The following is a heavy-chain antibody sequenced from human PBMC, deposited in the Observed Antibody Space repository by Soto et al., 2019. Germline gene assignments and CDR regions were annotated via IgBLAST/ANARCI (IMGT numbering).Heavy chain of an antibody. J-gene: IGHJ3*02. CDR3: ARGYYDSNRQSNTFDI. D-gene: IGHD3-22*01. CDR1: GASISSSY. V-gene: IGHV4-59*01. CDR2: VYYSGST. Sequence: PSETVSLTCTVSGASISSSYWSWIRQSPGKGLEWIGCVYYSGSTNDSASRKGRVTISVDTAENQFSRKLSSVTAADTAVSYCARGYYDSNRQSNTFDIWGQGTMVTVS.